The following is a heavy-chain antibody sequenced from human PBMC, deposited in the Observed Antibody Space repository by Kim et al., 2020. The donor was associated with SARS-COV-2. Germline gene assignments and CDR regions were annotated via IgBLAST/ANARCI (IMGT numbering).Heavy chain of an antibody. V-gene: IGHV1-58*01. Sequence: KFQKRVTITRDMSTSTAYMELSSLRSEDTAVYYCAAEAAGYYYYYYGMDVWGQGTTVTVSS. J-gene: IGHJ6*02. D-gene: IGHD6-13*01. CDR3: AAEAAGYYYYYYGMDV.